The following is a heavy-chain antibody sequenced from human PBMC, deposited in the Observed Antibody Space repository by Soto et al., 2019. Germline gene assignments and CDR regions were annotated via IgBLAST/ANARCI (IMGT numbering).Heavy chain of an antibody. CDR1: GFTFSTYS. CDR3: ARGVSSPHFTYDY. J-gene: IGHJ4*02. V-gene: IGHV3-48*01. CDR2: ISSSSSTI. D-gene: IGHD3-3*02. Sequence: GGSLRLSCAASGFTFSTYSMNWVRQAPGKGLEWVSYISSSSSTIFYTDSVKGRFTVSRDNAKNSLYLQMNSLRAEDTAVYYCARGVSSPHFTYDYWGQGTLVTVSS.